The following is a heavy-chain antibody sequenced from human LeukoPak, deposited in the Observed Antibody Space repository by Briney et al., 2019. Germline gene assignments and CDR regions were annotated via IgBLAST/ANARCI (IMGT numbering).Heavy chain of an antibody. J-gene: IGHJ6*02. CDR1: GYTLTGYY. V-gene: IGHV1-2*02. CDR2: INPNSGGT. D-gene: IGHD1-1*01. CDR3: ARESLLEPYGMDV. Sequence: ASVKVSCKASGYTLTGYYMHWVRQAPGQGLEWMGWINPNSGGTNYAQKFQGRVTMTRDTSISTAYMELSRLRSDDTAVYYCARESLLEPYGMDVWGQGTTVTVSS.